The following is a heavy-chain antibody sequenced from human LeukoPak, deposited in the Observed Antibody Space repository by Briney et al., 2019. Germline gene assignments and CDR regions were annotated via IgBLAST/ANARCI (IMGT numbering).Heavy chain of an antibody. CDR1: GGSISSYY. J-gene: IGHJ5*02. CDR3: ARVGIAAAGSYARGWFDP. Sequence: SETLSLTCTVSGGSISSYYWSWIRQPAGKGLEWIGRIYTSGSTNYNPSLKSRVTMSVDTSKNQFSLKLSSVTAADTAVYCCARVGIAAAGSYARGWFDPWGQGTLVTVSS. D-gene: IGHD6-13*01. CDR2: IYTSGST. V-gene: IGHV4-4*07.